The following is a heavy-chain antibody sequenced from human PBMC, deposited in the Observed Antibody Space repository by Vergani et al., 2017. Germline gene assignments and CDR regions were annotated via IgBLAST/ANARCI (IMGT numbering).Heavy chain of an antibody. CDR2: ISGSGGST. CDR1: GFTLSSYA. V-gene: IGHV3-23*01. D-gene: IGHD3-3*01. J-gene: IGHJ4*02. Sequence: EVQLLESGGGLVQPGGSLRLSCAASGFTLSSYAMSWVRQAPGTGLEWVSAISGSGGSTYYADSVKGRFTISRDNSKNTLYLQMNSLRAEDTAVYYCAKDEGSGYYVYWGQGTLVTVSS. CDR3: AKDEGSGYYVY.